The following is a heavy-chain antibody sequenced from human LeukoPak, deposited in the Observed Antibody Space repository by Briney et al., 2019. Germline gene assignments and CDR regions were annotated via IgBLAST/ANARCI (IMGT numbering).Heavy chain of an antibody. J-gene: IGHJ4*02. Sequence: GGSLRLSCAASGFTFSIYSTHWVRQAPGKGLEWVAVIANDGKTTYYADSVKGRFTISRDNSKNTLYLQMNSLRAEDTAVYYCTGHHQAYSRTYWGQGTLVTVSS. CDR2: IANDGKTT. CDR1: GFTFSIYS. D-gene: IGHD4-11*01. CDR3: TGHHQAYSRTY. V-gene: IGHV3-30*03.